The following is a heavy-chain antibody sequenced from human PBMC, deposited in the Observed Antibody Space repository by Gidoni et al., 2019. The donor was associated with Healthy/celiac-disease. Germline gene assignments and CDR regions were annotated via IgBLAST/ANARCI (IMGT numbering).Heavy chain of an antibody. J-gene: IGHJ6*02. CDR2: ISYDGSNK. V-gene: IGHV3-30*18. Sequence: QVQLVESGGGVVQPGRSLRLSCAASGFTFSSYGMPWVRQAPGKGLEWVAVISYDGSNKYYADSVKGRFTISRDNSKNTLYLQMNSLRAEDTAVYYCANSPGYSPRGQDYYYYGMDVWGQGTTVTVSS. CDR1: GFTFSSYG. CDR3: ANSPGYSPRGQDYYYYGMDV. D-gene: IGHD4-4*01.